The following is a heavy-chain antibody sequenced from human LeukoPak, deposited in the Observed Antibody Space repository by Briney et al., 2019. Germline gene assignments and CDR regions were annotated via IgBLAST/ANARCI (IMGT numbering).Heavy chain of an antibody. CDR1: GFSISNYN. CDR2: ISSSSSTI. J-gene: IGHJ6*03. D-gene: IGHD1-14*01. V-gene: IGHV3-48*01. CDR3: ATQPLHYYYMDV. Sequence: QAGGSLRLSCAASGFSISNYNMNWVRQAPGKGLEWLSSISSSSSTIFYADSVKGRLTISRDNAKNSVFLQMNSLIAEDTAVYYSATQPLHYYYMDVWGKGTTVTVSS.